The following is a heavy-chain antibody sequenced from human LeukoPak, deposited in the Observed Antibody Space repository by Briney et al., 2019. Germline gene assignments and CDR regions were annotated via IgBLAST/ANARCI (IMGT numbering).Heavy chain of an antibody. CDR1: GFSFSDYD. J-gene: IGHJ6*02. CDR2: LGTNGDA. D-gene: IGHD6-6*01. CDR3: AREWRGIASHYHGMDV. V-gene: IGHV3-13*01. Sequence: GGSLRLSCVASGFSFSDYDMYWVRQAAGRGLEWVSALGTNGDAYYLGSVRGRFTTSREDVKNSLYLQMNILGVDDTAVDYCAREWRGIASHYHGMDVWGQGTTVTVSS.